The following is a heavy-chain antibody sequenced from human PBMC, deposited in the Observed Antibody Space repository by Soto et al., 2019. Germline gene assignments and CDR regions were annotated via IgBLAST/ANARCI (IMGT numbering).Heavy chain of an antibody. V-gene: IGHV4-34*01. CDR3: ARDRRRGYAKGYFDY. D-gene: IGHD5-12*01. CDR1: GGSFSGYY. J-gene: IGHJ4*02. Sequence: PSETLSLTCAVYGGSFSGYYWSWIRQPPGKGLEWIGEINHSGSTNYNPSLKSRVTISVDTSKNQFSLKLSSVTAADTAVYYCARDRRRGYAKGYFDYWGQGTLVTVSS. CDR2: INHSGST.